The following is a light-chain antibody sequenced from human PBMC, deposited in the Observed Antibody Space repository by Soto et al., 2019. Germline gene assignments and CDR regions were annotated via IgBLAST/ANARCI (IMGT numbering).Light chain of an antibody. CDR3: SSYTSSGSYV. CDR1: SSDVGGYNY. J-gene: IGLJ1*01. V-gene: IGLV2-14*01. CDR2: EVS. Sequence: HSALTQPASVSGSPGQSITISCTGTSSDVGGYNYVSWYQQHPGKAPKLMIYEVSNRPSGVSNRFSGSKSGNTASLTISGLQAEDEADYYCSSYTSSGSYVFGTGTKLTVL.